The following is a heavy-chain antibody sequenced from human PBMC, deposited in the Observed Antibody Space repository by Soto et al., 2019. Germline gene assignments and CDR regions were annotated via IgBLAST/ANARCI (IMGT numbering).Heavy chain of an antibody. Sequence: QVQLVESGGGVVQPGRSLRLSCAASGFTFSSYGMHWVRQAPGKGLEWVTVISYDGNVEYYADSVKGRFTISRDNTKNTRSLQTNSLRTEYTAMYNCAKEGPTTSGYFDYWGQGTLVTVSS. D-gene: IGHD2-2*01. CDR1: GFTFSSYG. CDR3: AKEGPTTSGYFDY. V-gene: IGHV3-30*18. J-gene: IGHJ4*02. CDR2: ISYDGNVE.